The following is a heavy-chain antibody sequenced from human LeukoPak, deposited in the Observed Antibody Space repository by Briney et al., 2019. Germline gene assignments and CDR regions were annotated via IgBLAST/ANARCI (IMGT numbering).Heavy chain of an antibody. J-gene: IGHJ4*02. V-gene: IGHV3-48*02. CDR3: ARAMRSGYDY. CDR2: IGSSSSPI. CDR1: GFTFSNYG. Sequence: GGSLRLSCVASGFTFSNYGMNWVRQAPGKGLEWVSYIGSSSSPIYYADSVKGRFTISRDNAKNSLYLQMNSLRDEDTAVYYCARAMRSGYDYWGQGTLVTVSS. D-gene: IGHD5-12*01.